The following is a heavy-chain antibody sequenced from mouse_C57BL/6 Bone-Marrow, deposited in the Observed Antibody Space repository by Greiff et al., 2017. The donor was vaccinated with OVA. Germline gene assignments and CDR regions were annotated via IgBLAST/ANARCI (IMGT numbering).Heavy chain of an antibody. CDR2: IYPGNSDT. CDR1: GYTFTSYW. Sequence: VQLQQSGTVLARPGASVKMSCKTSGYTFTSYWMHWVNQRPGQGLEWIGAIYPGNSDTSYNQKCKGKAKLTAVTSASTAYRELSSLTNEDSAVYYCTRWDYYGSSLYYAMDYWGQGTSVTVSS. CDR3: TRWDYYGSSLYYAMDY. V-gene: IGHV1-5*01. J-gene: IGHJ4*01. D-gene: IGHD1-1*01.